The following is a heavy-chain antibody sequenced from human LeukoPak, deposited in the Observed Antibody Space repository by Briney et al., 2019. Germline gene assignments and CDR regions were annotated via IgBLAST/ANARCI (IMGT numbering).Heavy chain of an antibody. Sequence: SETLSLTCTISGGSISGGHYFWSWIRQPAGKGLEWIGRIYTGGGTNYNPSLKSRVTISIDTSKNQFSLKLSSVTAADTAMYYCARALCTNGICEWFDPWGQGTLVTVSS. J-gene: IGHJ5*02. CDR2: IYTGGGT. V-gene: IGHV4-61*02. CDR1: GGSISGGHYF. D-gene: IGHD2-8*01. CDR3: ARALCTNGICEWFDP.